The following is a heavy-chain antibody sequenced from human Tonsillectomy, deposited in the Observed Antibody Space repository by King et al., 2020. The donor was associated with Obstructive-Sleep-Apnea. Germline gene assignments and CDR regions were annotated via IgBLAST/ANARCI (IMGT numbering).Heavy chain of an antibody. V-gene: IGHV4-30-4*07. CDR3: ARGGDYGDYRTAVGADY. CDR2: IYHSGST. J-gene: IGHJ4*02. CDR1: GGSISSGSYS. Sequence: LQLQESGPGLVKPSQTLSLTCAVSGGSISSGSYSWSWFRQPPGKGLEWIGYIYHSGSTHYNPSLKCRVTISVETPKNQFSLKLSSVTAADTAVYYCARGGDYGDYRTAVGADYWGQGTLVTVSS. D-gene: IGHD4-17*01.